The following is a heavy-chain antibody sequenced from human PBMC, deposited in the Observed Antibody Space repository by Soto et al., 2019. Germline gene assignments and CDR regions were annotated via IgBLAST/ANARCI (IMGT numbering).Heavy chain of an antibody. CDR3: AKDGSLTGYYGEAFEI. D-gene: IGHD3-9*01. J-gene: IGHJ3*02. V-gene: IGHV3-30*18. CDR1: GFTFISYG. Sequence: QVQLVESGGGVVQPGRSLRLSCAASGFTFISYGMHWVRQAPGKGLEWVAVISHDGSNKYYADSVKGRFTISRDNSKNTLYLQMNSLRAEDTAVYYCAKDGSLTGYYGEAFEIWGQGTMVTVSS. CDR2: ISHDGSNK.